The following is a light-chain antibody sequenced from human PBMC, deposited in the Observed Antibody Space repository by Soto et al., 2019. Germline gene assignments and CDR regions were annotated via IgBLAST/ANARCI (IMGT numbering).Light chain of an antibody. V-gene: IGKV3-20*01. Sequence: EIVLTQSPGTLSLSPGERATLSCRASQSVSSSYLAWYQQKPGQAPRLLIYGASSRATGIPDRFSGSGSGTEFTLTITSLQSEDFAVYYCQHYYNWPRTFGQGTKVDIK. J-gene: IGKJ1*01. CDR3: QHYYNWPRT. CDR2: GAS. CDR1: QSVSSSY.